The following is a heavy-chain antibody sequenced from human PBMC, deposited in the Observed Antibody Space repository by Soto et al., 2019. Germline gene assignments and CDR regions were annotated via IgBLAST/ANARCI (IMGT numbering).Heavy chain of an antibody. CDR1: GGTFSSYT. V-gene: IGHV1-69*02. CDR2: IIPILGIA. CDR3: ARTREASTVVSRPFDY. Sequence: SVKVSCKASGGTFSSYTISWVRQAPGQGLEWMGRIIPILGIANYAQKFQGRVTITADESTSTAYMELSSLRSEDTAVYYCARTREASTVVSRPFDYWGQGTLVTVSS. D-gene: IGHD4-17*01. J-gene: IGHJ4*02.